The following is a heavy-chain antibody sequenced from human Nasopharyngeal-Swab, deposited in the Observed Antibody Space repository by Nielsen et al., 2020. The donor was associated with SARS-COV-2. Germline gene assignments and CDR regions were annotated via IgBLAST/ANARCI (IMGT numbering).Heavy chain of an antibody. D-gene: IGHD3-22*01. Sequence: SETLSLTCTVSGGSISSSSYYWGWIRQPPGQGLEWIGSIYYSGSTYYNPSLKSRVTISVDTSKNQFSLKLSSVTAADTAVYYCARLPYYYDSSDAFDIWGQGTMVTVSS. J-gene: IGHJ3*02. CDR3: ARLPYYYDSSDAFDI. CDR1: GGSISSSSYY. V-gene: IGHV4-39*01. CDR2: IYYSGST.